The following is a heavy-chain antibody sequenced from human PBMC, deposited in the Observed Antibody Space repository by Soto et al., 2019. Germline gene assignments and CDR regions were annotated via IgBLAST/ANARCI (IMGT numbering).Heavy chain of an antibody. D-gene: IGHD6-19*01. CDR3: ARDEIAVANRVGLDV. Sequence: QVQLVQSGAEVKKPGSSVKVSCKASGGAFRSYTISWVRQAPGQGLEWMGGITPIFGAANYAQKFEGRFTISAEKSTTTAYMELSNLTSEDTAVYYCARDEIAVANRVGLDVWGQGTTVIVSS. CDR1: GGAFRSYT. CDR2: ITPIFGAA. J-gene: IGHJ6*02. V-gene: IGHV1-69*06.